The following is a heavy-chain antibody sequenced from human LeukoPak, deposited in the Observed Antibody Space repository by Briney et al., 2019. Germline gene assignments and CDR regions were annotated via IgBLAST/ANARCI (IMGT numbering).Heavy chain of an antibody. Sequence: GGSLRLSCGASGFTFSNFWMSWVRQAPGKGLEWVANIKQDGSEIYYVDSVKGRFTISRDNAKNSLYLQMNSLRAEDTAVYYCAELGITMIGGVWGKGTTVTISS. CDR2: IKQDGSEI. D-gene: IGHD3-10*02. J-gene: IGHJ6*04. CDR1: GFTFSNFW. V-gene: IGHV3-7*01. CDR3: AELGITMIGGV.